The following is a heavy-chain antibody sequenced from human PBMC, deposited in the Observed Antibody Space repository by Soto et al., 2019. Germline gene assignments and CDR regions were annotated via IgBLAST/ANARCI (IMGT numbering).Heavy chain of an antibody. V-gene: IGHV3-21*01. J-gene: IGHJ4*02. CDR2: ISSSSSYI. Sequence: LGLSCAASGFTFSSYSMNWVRQAPGKGLEWVSSISSSSSYIYYADSVKGRFTISRDNAKNSLYLQMNSLRAEDTAVYYCARDRGEVLLWFGEFTTFDDWGQGTLVTVSS. CDR3: ARDRGEVLLWFGEFTTFDD. CDR1: GFTFSSYS. D-gene: IGHD3-10*01.